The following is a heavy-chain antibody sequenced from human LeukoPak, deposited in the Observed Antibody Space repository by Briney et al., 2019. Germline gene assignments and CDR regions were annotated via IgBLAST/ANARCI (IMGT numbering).Heavy chain of an antibody. J-gene: IGHJ4*02. CDR3: ARDYGGILVAETFDY. CDR2: INPNSGGT. CDR1: GYTFTGYY. D-gene: IGHD5-12*01. V-gene: IGHV1-2*02. Sequence: ASVKVSCKASGYTFTGYYIHWVRQAPGQGLEWMGWINPNSGGTNYAPNFQDRVTMTRDTSISTAYMGLSRLRSDDTAVYYCARDYGGILVAETFDYWGQGTLVTVSS.